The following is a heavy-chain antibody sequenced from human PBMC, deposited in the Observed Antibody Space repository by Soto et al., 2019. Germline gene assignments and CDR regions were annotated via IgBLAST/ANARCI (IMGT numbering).Heavy chain of an antibody. D-gene: IGHD3-3*01. CDR3: AKESKGITIFGVVIMNAFDI. J-gene: IGHJ3*02. V-gene: IGHV3-23*01. CDR1: GFTFSSYA. Sequence: GGSLRLSCAASGFTFSSYAMSWVRQAPGKGLEWVSAISGSGGSTYYADSVKGRFTISRDNSKNTLYLQMNSLRAEDTAVYYCAKESKGITIFGVVIMNAFDIWGQGTMVTVSS. CDR2: ISGSGGST.